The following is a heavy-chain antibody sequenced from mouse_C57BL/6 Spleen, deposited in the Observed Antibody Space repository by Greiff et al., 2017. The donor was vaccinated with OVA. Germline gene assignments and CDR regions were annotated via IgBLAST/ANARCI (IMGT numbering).Heavy chain of an antibody. CDR3: ARDGPYYYGSSYGYFDV. D-gene: IGHD1-1*01. J-gene: IGHJ1*03. CDR1: GYSITSGYY. CDR2: ISYPGST. V-gene: IGHV3-6*01. Sequence: EVLLVESGPGLVKPSQSLSLTCSVTGYSITSGYYWNWIRQFPGNKLECMGYISYPGSTNYTPSLKNRISITRDTSKNQFFLKLNSVTTEDTATDYCARDGPYYYGSSYGYFDVWGTGTTVTVSS.